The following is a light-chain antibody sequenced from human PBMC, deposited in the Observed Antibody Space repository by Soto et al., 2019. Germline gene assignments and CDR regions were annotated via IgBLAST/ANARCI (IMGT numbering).Light chain of an antibody. CDR2: GAS. Sequence: DIQMTQSPSSLSASVGDRVTLTCRASQTIRNYLNWYQQKPGKAPILLIDGASSWQTGVPSRFSGSASGTDFTLTISTLQPEDFATYYCQQTYRTPNTFGQGTKLEIK. V-gene: IGKV1-39*01. J-gene: IGKJ2*01. CDR1: QTIRNY. CDR3: QQTYRTPNT.